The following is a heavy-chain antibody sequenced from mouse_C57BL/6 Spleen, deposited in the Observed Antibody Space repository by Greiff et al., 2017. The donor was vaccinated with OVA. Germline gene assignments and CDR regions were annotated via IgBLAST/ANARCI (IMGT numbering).Heavy chain of an antibody. CDR1: GFSLTSYG. CDR3: AKELGDGARYFDV. V-gene: IGHV2-5*01. D-gene: IGHD2-3*01. Sequence: VKLMESGPGLVQPSQSLSITCTVSGFSLTSYGVHWVRQSPGKGLEWLGVIWRGGSTDYNAAFMSRLSITKDNSKSQVFFKMNSLQADDTAIYYCAKELGDGARYFDVWGTGTTVTVSS. CDR2: IWRGGST. J-gene: IGHJ1*03.